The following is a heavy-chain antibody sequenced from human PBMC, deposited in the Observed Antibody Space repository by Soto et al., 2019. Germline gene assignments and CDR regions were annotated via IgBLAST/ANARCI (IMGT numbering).Heavy chain of an antibody. V-gene: IGHV1-46*01. D-gene: IGHD3-22*01. J-gene: IGHJ5*02. CDR1: GYTFTSYY. CDR2: INPSGGST. Sequence: ASVKVSCKASGYTFTSYYMHWVRQAPGQGLEWMGIINPSGGSTSYAQKFQGRVTMTRDTSTSTVYMELSSLRSEDTAVYYCARDREFVGYYDSTGPLEFDPWGQGTLVTVSS. CDR3: ARDREFVGYYDSTGPLEFDP.